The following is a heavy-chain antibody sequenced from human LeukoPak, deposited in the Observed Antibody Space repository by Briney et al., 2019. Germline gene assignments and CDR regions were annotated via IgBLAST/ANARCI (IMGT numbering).Heavy chain of an antibody. J-gene: IGHJ3*02. V-gene: IGHV1-69*05. D-gene: IGHD3-22*01. CDR3: ARGPADDYYDSSGYYYLQAFDI. Sequence: ASVKVSCKASGGTFSSYAISWVRQAPGQGLEWMGGIIPIFGTANYAQKFQGRVTITTDESTSTAYMELSSLRSEDTAVYYCARGPADDYYDSSGYYYLQAFDIWGQGTMVTVSS. CDR2: IIPIFGTA. CDR1: GGTFSSYA.